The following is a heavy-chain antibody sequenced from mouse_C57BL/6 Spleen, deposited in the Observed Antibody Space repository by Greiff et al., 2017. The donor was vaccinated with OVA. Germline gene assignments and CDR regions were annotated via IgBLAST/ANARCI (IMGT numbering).Heavy chain of an antibody. V-gene: IGHV5-17*01. Sequence: EVMLVESGGGLVKAGGSLKLSCAASGFTFSDYGMHWVRQAPEKGLEWVAYISSGSSTIYYADTVKGRFTISRDNAKNTLFLQMTSLRSEDTAMYYCASVYGSSYSYAMDYWGQGTSVTVSS. D-gene: IGHD1-1*01. J-gene: IGHJ4*01. CDR3: ASVYGSSYSYAMDY. CDR2: ISSGSSTI. CDR1: GFTFSDYG.